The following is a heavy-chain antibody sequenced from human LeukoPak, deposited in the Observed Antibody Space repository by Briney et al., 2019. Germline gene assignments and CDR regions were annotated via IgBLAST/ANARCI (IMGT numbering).Heavy chain of an antibody. Sequence: ASVKVSCKASGYTFTSYGISWVRQAPGQGLEWMGWISAYNGNTNYAQKLRGRVTMTTDTSTSTAYMELRSLRSDDTAVYYRAREAASMVRGVIIKEESCAFDIWGQGTMVTVSS. CDR2: ISAYNGNT. V-gene: IGHV1-18*01. J-gene: IGHJ3*02. CDR3: AREAASMVRGVIIKEESCAFDI. D-gene: IGHD3-10*01. CDR1: GYTFTSYG.